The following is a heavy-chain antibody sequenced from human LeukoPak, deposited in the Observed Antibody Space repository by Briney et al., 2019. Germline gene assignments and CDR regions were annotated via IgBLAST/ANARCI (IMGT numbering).Heavy chain of an antibody. D-gene: IGHD6-13*01. CDR3: ATSSSWTTFDY. V-gene: IGHV4-39*01. CDR1: GGSISSSSYY. Sequence: SETLSLTCTVSGGSISSSSYYWGWIRQPPGKGLEWIGSIYYSGGTYYNPSLKSRVTISVDTSKNQFSLKLSSVTAADTAVYYCATSSSWTTFDYWGQGTLVTVSS. CDR2: IYYSGGT. J-gene: IGHJ4*02.